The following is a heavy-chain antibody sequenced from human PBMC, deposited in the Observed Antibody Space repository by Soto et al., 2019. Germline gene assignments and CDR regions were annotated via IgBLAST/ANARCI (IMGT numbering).Heavy chain of an antibody. V-gene: IGHV4-59*01. J-gene: IGHJ4*02. CDR2: IYDSGST. CDR3: VRDGAATGSVYLDY. D-gene: IGHD6-13*01. Sequence: SETLSLTCTVSGDSISTYYWSWIRQPPGKGLEWIGTIYDSGSTNYNPSLKSRVTMSIDTSKNQFSLRLTSVTAADTAVYYCVRDGAATGSVYLDYWGQGTLVTVS. CDR1: GDSISTYY.